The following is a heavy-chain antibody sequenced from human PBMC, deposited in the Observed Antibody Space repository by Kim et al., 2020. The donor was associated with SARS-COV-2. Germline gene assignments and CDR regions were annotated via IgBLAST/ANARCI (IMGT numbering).Heavy chain of an antibody. J-gene: IGHJ4*02. D-gene: IGHD6-6*01. V-gene: IGHV4-39*01. Sequence: CNQTLKSRVTISVDTSKNQVSLKLSSVTGADTAVYYCARLSRYSSSFDYWGQGTLVTVSS. CDR3: ARLSRYSSSFDY.